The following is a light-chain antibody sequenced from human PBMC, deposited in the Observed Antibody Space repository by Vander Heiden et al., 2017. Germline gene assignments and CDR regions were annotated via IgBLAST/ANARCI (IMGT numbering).Light chain of an antibody. V-gene: IGKV1-39*01. Sequence: DIQMTQSPSSLSESVGDRVTITCRASQSISSYLNWYQQKPGKAPKLLIYAASSLQSGVPSRFSGSGSGTDFTRTISRLQPEDFATYYCQQSDSTPITFGQGTQLEIK. J-gene: IGKJ5*01. CDR2: AAS. CDR3: QQSDSTPIT. CDR1: QSISSY.